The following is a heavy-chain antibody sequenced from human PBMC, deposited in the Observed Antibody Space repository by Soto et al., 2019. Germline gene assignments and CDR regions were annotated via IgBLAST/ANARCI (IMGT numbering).Heavy chain of an antibody. CDR2: IYYSGTS. CDR3: ALLHCTRPRRVLHASPAHGTPDL. Sequence: PWETLSLTCTVSGGSISDDTYSWGWIRQPPGKGLEWIGSIYYSGTSSYNPSLESRVTMSVDTSTKQLSLRLRSVTATDTAVYYCALLHCTRPRRVLHASPAHGTPDL. V-gene: IGHV4-39*01. D-gene: IGHD2-2*01. CDR1: GGSISDDTYS. J-gene: IGHJ2*01.